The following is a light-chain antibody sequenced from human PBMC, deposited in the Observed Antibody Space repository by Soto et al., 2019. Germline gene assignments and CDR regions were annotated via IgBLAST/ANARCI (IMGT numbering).Light chain of an antibody. J-gene: IGKJ1*01. CDR2: HAS. CDR1: QSISNW. V-gene: IGKV1-5*01. CDR3: QQYNTYSRT. Sequence: DIQLTQYPSTLPASVGDRVTITCRASQSISNWLAWYHQKPGTAPKLLIYHASTLESGVPSRFSGSGSGTEFTLAISSLQPDDFATYYCQQYNTYSRTFGQGTMVDI.